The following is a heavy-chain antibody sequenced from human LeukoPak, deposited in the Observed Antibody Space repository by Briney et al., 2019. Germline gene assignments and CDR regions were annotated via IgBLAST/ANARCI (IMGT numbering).Heavy chain of an antibody. D-gene: IGHD3-22*01. CDR1: GFTFSGYW. Sequence: GGSLRLSCAAAGFTFSGYWMHGVRQVPGKGLVWVSHINSDGSSTSYADSVKGRSTISRDNAKNTLYLQMNSLRAEDTAVYYCTRGTPGSSGHDSWGQGTLVTVSS. J-gene: IGHJ4*02. CDR3: TRGTPGSSGHDS. CDR2: INSDGSST. V-gene: IGHV3-74*01.